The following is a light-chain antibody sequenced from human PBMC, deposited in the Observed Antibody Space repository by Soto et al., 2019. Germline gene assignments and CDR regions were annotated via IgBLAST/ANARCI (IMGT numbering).Light chain of an antibody. CDR1: SSDVGRFNF. V-gene: IGLV2-23*02. CDR3: CSDTGTGVYV. J-gene: IGLJ1*01. Sequence: QSALTQTASVSGSPGQSITISCTGTSSDVGRFNFVSWYQQHPGKAPKLMIFEVNKRPSGVSNRFYGSKSGNTASLTISGLQEEDEADYYCCSDTGTGVYVFGTGTKLTVL. CDR2: EVN.